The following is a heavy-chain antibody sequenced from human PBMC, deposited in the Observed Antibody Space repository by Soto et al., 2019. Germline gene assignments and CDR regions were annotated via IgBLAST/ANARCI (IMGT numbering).Heavy chain of an antibody. CDR2: ISAYNGNT. V-gene: IGHV1-18*01. Sequence: QVLLVQSGAEVKKPGASVKVYCKASGYTFNSYGVIWVRQAPGQGLEWMGWISAYNGNTKYSQNLQGRVTMTIDTTTSSAYLEVRSLRSDDTAIYYCARYFWSGQLPFYFDQWGQGTLVTVSS. CDR3: ARYFWSGQLPFYFDQ. D-gene: IGHD3-3*01. J-gene: IGHJ4*02. CDR1: GYTFNSYG.